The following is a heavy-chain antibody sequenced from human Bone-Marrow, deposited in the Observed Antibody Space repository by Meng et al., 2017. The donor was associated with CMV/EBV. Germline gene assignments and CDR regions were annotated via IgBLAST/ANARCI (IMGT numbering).Heavy chain of an antibody. CDR1: GFTFSSYA. CDR2: INSDGSST. V-gene: IGHV3-74*01. Sequence: GGSLRLSCAASGFTFSSYAMSWVRQAPGKGLVWVSRINSDGSSTSYADSVKGRFTISRDNAKNTLYLQMNSLRAEDTAVYYCARGEHCSSTSCYPHYYGMDVWGQGTTVTVSS. CDR3: ARGEHCSSTSCYPHYYGMDV. J-gene: IGHJ6*02. D-gene: IGHD2-2*01.